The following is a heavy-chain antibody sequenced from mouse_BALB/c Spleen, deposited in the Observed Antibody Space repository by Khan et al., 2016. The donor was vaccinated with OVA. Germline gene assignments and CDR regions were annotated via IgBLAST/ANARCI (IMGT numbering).Heavy chain of an antibody. D-gene: IGHD2-3*01. CDR1: RYTFTDYI. CDR2: IFPGSDTP. CDR3: ARGGYSAFSY. J-gene: IGHJ3*01. Sequence: QVQLQQSGPEVVKPGASLKVSCKASRYTFTDYIIGWVKQSTRKGLEWIGDIFPGSDTPYYNEKFKDKAKPTADIYSNTAYMLLSSLTSEDSAFYFCARGGYSAFSYWGQGTLVTVSA. V-gene: IGHV1-77*01.